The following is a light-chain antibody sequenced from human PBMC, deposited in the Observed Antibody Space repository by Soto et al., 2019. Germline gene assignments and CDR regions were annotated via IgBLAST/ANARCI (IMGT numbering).Light chain of an antibody. CDR2: QAS. Sequence: DIQMTQSPSTLSASVGDRVSITCRASQSISRQLAWYQQKPGKAPNLLIYQASNLETGVPSRFTGSGSGTEFTLTISSLQPDDLATYYSLQYKSYWTFGQGTKVEVK. CDR3: LQYKSYWT. J-gene: IGKJ1*01. V-gene: IGKV1-5*03. CDR1: QSISRQ.